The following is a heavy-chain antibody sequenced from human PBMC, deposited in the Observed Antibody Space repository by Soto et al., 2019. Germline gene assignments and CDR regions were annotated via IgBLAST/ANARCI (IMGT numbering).Heavy chain of an antibody. J-gene: IGHJ6*02. D-gene: IGHD5-12*01. Sequence: EVQLVESGGGLVQPGGSLRLSCVVSGFTVTTNYMSWVRQAPGKGLEWVSYIYADGRTYYADSVKGRFTLSRLSSKNTLYIQMNGLRAEDTALYYCAGVDRRGYSGNDPPPFYYYGMDLWGQGTTVTFSS. V-gene: IGHV3-53*04. CDR1: GFTVTTNY. CDR3: AGVDRRGYSGNDPPPFYYYGMDL. CDR2: IYADGRT.